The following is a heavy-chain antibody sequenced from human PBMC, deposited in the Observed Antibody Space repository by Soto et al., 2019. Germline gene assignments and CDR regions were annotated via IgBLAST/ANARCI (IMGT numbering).Heavy chain of an antibody. CDR2: VSAGGTST. J-gene: IGHJ4*02. V-gene: IGHV3-23*01. CDR3: ARGTYGDYDL. Sequence: EVHLLESGGGLVQPGGSLRLSCAASGFTFSTYAMSWVRQAPEKGLEWVSAVSAGGTSTYYAVSVEGRFTIYRDNSKNILFLQMDTLRADDTALYYCARGTYGDYDLWGQGTLVTVSS. CDR1: GFTFSTYA. D-gene: IGHD4-17*01.